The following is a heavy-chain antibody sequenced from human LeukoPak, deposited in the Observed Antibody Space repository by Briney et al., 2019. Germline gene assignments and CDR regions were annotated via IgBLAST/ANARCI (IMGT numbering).Heavy chain of an antibody. CDR1: GGSISSYY. Sequence: SETLSLTCTVSGGSISSYYWSWIRQPAGKGLEWIGRIYTSGSTNYNPSLKSRVTISVDKSKNQFSLKLSSVTAADTAVYYCAQNIGSYRYTWFDPWGQGTLVTVSS. CDR3: AQNIGSYRYTWFDP. D-gene: IGHD3-16*02. CDR2: IYTSGST. J-gene: IGHJ5*02. V-gene: IGHV4-4*07.